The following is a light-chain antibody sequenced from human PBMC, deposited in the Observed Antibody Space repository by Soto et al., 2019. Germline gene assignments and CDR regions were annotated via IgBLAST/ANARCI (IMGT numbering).Light chain of an antibody. CDR2: DVS. J-gene: IGLJ2*01. CDR3: SSYPGSSTVV. V-gene: IGLV2-14*01. CDR1: SSDVGGYNY. Sequence: QSALTQPASVSGSPGQSMTISCTRTSSDVGGYNYVSWYQQHPGKAPKLMIYDVSNRPSGVSNRFSGSKSGNTASLTISGLQAEDEADYYCSSYPGSSTVVFGGGTKLTVL.